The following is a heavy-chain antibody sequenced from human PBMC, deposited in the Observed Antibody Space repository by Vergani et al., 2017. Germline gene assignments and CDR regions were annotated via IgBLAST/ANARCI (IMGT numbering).Heavy chain of an antibody. CDR2: IIPIFGTA. CDR1: GGTFSSYA. D-gene: IGHD6-19*01. Sequence: QVQLVQSGAEVKKPGSSVKVSCKASGGTFSSYAISWVRQAPGQGLEWMGGIIPIFGTANYAQKFQGRVTITADESTSTAYMELSSLRSEDTAVYYCARGEAQWLVIGDVAFDIWGQGTMVTVSS. CDR3: ARGEAQWLVIGDVAFDI. V-gene: IGHV1-69*01. J-gene: IGHJ3*02.